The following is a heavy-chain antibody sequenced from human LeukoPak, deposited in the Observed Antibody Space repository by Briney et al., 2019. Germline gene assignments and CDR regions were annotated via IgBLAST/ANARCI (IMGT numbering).Heavy chain of an antibody. Sequence: GGSLRLSCAAPGFTFSSYAMTWVRQPPGKGLEWVSVIDGSGGSTYYADSVKGRFTISRDNAKNTLYLQMNSLRAEDTAVYYCARALGSSSDYWGQGTLVTVSS. D-gene: IGHD1-26*01. CDR1: GFTFSSYA. CDR2: IDGSGGST. J-gene: IGHJ4*02. V-gene: IGHV3-23*01. CDR3: ARALGSSSDY.